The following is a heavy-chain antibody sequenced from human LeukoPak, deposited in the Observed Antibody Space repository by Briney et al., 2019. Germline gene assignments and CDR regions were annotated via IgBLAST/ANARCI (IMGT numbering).Heavy chain of an antibody. CDR3: ARSVRLSAFDY. V-gene: IGHV4-59*01. CDR1: GGSISSYY. Sequence: PSETLSLTCTVSGGSISSYYWSWIRQPPGKGLEWIGYIYYSGSTNYNPSLKSRVTRSVDTSKNQFSLKLSSVTAADTAVYYCARSVRLSAFDYWGQGTLVTVSS. D-gene: IGHD3-3*01. CDR2: IYYSGST. J-gene: IGHJ4*02.